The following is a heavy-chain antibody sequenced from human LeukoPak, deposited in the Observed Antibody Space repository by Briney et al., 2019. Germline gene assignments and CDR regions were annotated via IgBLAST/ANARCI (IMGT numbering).Heavy chain of an antibody. CDR1: GDSVSSSSAA. CDR2: TYYRSKWNS. V-gene: IGHV6-1*01. CDR3: ARGASRVTYYAFDI. D-gene: IGHD1-26*01. J-gene: IGHJ3*02. Sequence: SQTLSLTCAISGDSVSSSSAAWNWIRQSPSRGLEWLGRTYYRSKWNSDYAVSLKSRITINPDTSKNQFSLQLTSVTPEDTAVYYCARGASRVTYYAFDIWGQGTMVTVSS.